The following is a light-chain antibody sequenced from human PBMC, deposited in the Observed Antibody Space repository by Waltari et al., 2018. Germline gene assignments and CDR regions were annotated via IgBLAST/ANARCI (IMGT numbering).Light chain of an antibody. J-gene: IGKJ1*01. CDR1: QSVSRA. Sequence: SCRASQSVSRALAWYQQKPGQAPRLLIYGASSRATGIPDRFSGSGSGTDFSLTISRLEPEDFAVYYCQHYVRLPVTFGQVTKVEIK. V-gene: IGKV3-20*01. CDR3: QHYVRLPVT. CDR2: GAS.